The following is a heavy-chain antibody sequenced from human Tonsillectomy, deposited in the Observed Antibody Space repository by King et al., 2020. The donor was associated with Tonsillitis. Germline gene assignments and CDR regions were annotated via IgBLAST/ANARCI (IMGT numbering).Heavy chain of an antibody. CDR2: MNPSNGNT. CDR1: GYTFTSYD. D-gene: IGHD4/OR15-4a*01. J-gene: IGHJ1*01. CDR3: ARNPANTGYSHH. V-gene: IGHV1-8*02. Sequence: QVQLVESGAEVKKPGASVKVSCKASGYTFTSYDINWVRQATGQGLEWVGWMNPSNGNTGSAQKFQGRVSLTRDTSLNTAYMELTSLTSEDTAMYYCARNPANTGYSHHWGQGTLVTVSS.